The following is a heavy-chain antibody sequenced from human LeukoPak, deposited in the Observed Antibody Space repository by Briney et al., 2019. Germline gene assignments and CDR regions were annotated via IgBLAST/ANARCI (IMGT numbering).Heavy chain of an antibody. Sequence: GGSLRLSCAATGFTFSDYYMSWLRQAPGKGLEWISYISSSGSADYYADSVQGRFTVSRDNAKSSLYLQMDSLRAEDTTVYYCARTQKYYDLWSGMNWGQGTLVTVSS. CDR1: GFTFSDYY. CDR2: ISSSGSAD. J-gene: IGHJ4*02. CDR3: ARTQKYYDLWSGMN. D-gene: IGHD3-3*01. V-gene: IGHV3-11*04.